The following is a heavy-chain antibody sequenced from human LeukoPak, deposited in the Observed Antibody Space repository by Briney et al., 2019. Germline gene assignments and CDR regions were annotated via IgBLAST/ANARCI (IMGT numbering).Heavy chain of an antibody. V-gene: IGHV1-18*01. Sequence: ASVKVSCKASGYTFTSYGISWVRQAPGQGLEWMGWISAYNGNTSYAQKLQGRVTMTTDTSTSTAYMELRSLRSDDAAVYYCARDLRFLEWARFDYWGQGTLVTVSS. CDR3: ARDLRFLEWARFDY. J-gene: IGHJ4*02. D-gene: IGHD3-3*01. CDR2: ISAYNGNT. CDR1: GYTFTSYG.